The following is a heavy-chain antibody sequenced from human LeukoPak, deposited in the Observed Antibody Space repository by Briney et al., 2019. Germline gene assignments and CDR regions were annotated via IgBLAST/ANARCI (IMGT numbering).Heavy chain of an antibody. V-gene: IGHV3-21*01. Sequence: TGGSLRLSCAASGFTFSSYSMNWVRQAPGKGLEWVSSISSSSSYIYYADSVKGRFTISRDNAKNSLYLQMNSLRAEDTAVYYCARVDCSGGSCHYGYWGQGTLVTVSS. CDR2: ISSSSSYI. J-gene: IGHJ4*02. CDR3: ARVDCSGGSCHYGY. CDR1: GFTFSSYS. D-gene: IGHD2-15*01.